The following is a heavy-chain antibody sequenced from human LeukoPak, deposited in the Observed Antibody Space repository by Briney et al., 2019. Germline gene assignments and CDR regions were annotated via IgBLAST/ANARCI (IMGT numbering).Heavy chain of an antibody. J-gene: IGHJ4*02. CDR2: ISAYNGNT. V-gene: IGHV1-18*01. D-gene: IGHD5-12*01. CDR1: GYTFTSYG. CDR3: AREYNGYDWGQFDY. Sequence: ASVKVSCKASGYTFTSYGISWVRQAPGQGLEWMGWISAYNGNTNYAQKLQGRVTMTTDTSTSTAYMELRSLRSDDTAVYYCAREYNGYDWGQFDYWGQGTLVTVSS.